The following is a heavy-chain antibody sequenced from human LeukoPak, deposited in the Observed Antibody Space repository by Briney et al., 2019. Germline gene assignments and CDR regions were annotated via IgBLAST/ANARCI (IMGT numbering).Heavy chain of an antibody. CDR3: ASRGGGSSDYYFDY. CDR1: GFTFSDYY. CDR2: MRGSGGTT. Sequence: PGGSLRLSCAASGFTFSDYYMSWIRQAPGKGLECVSVMRGSGGTTYYADSVKGRFTISRDNSKNTLSLQMNSLRAEDTAVYYCASRGGGSSDYYFDYWGQGALVTVSS. D-gene: IGHD3-16*01. J-gene: IGHJ4*02. V-gene: IGHV3-23*01.